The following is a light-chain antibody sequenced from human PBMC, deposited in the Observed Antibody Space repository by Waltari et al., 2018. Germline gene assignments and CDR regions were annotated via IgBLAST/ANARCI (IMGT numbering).Light chain of an antibody. CDR2: DVT. V-gene: IGLV2-14*03. CDR1: SRDVGTYDY. J-gene: IGLJ1*01. Sequence: QSALTQPASVSGSPGQSITISCTGTSRDVGTYDYVSWYQQHPGKAPKLMIYDVTKRHSWIANRFSGSKSGNTPTMTISGLQAEEEADYYCSSYTTSSTVYVFGTGTKVTVL. CDR3: SSYTTSSTVYV.